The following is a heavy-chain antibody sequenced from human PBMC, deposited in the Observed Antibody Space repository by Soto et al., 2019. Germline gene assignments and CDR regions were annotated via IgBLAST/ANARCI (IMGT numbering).Heavy chain of an antibody. Sequence: QLQLQESGPGLVKPSETLSLTCTVSGGSISSSSYYWGWIRQPPGKGLEWIGSIYYSGSTYYNPSLKSRVTISVDTSKNQFSLKLSSVTAADTAVYYCARGRYDFWSGYDAFDIWGQGTMVTVSS. J-gene: IGHJ3*02. CDR2: IYYSGST. V-gene: IGHV4-39*01. CDR1: GGSISSSSYY. D-gene: IGHD3-3*01. CDR3: ARGRYDFWSGYDAFDI.